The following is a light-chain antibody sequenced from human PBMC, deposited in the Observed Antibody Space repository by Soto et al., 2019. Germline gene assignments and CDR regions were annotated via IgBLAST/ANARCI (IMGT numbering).Light chain of an antibody. V-gene: IGKV4-1*01. CDR2: WAS. Sequence: DIVMTQSPDSMAVSLGERATINSKSSQSIFYSPNNKNYLAWSQQKPGQPPKLLIYWASTRESGVPDRFSGSWSATDITLTSSSLQDEDVAVYYCQQNYDLPQNFGQGTKVEIK. CDR3: QQNYDLPQN. CDR1: QSIFYSPNNKNY. J-gene: IGKJ1*01.